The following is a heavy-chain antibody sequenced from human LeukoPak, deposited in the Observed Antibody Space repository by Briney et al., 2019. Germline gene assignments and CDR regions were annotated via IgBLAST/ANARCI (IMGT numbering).Heavy chain of an antibody. CDR3: VIAQYCGGNCFFSAFYV. J-gene: IGHJ3*01. CDR1: GGSISSSY. V-gene: IGHV4-59*01. Sequence: PSETLSLTCTVSGGSISSSYWSWIRQSPGKGLEWIGYIHHSGNTNYSPPLKSRVTISVDTPKNQFSLNLNSVTAEDRAMYYCVIAQYCGGNCFFSAFYVWGQGIMVSVSS. D-gene: IGHD2-21*01. CDR2: IHHSGNT.